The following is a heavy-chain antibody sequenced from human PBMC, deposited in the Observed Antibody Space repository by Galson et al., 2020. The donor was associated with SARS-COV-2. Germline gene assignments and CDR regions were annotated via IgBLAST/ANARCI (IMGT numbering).Heavy chain of an antibody. D-gene: IGHD6-6*01. J-gene: IGHJ6*02. CDR3: ARGQVVDLYYHYYAMDV. V-gene: IGHV3-66*01. CDR2: IHSGGGT. CDR1: GFVVSTNY. Sequence: GGSLRLSCAASGFVVSTNYVNWVRQAPGRGLEWVASIHSGGGTYYADSVKGRFTVSRDNPVNTVYLQLNGLRVEDTAVYFCARGQVVDLYYHYYAMDVWGQGTTVAVSS.